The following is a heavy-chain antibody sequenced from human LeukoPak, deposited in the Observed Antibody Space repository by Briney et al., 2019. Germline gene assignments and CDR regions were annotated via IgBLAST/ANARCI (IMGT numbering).Heavy chain of an antibody. CDR1: GGSISSQY. D-gene: IGHD1-1*01. J-gene: IGHJ3*02. V-gene: IGHV4-59*08. CDR3: ARLERRQEAFDI. CDR2: IYYTGSN. Sequence: SETLSLTCTVSGGSISSQYWSGLRQPPGKGLEWIGYIYYTGSNNYNPSLKSRVTISVDTSKNQFSLKLSSVSAADTAVYYCARLERRQEAFDIWGQGTMVTVSS.